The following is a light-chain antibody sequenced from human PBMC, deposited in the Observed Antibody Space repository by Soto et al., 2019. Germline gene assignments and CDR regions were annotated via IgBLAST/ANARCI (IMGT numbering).Light chain of an antibody. CDR2: GAS. CDR1: QSVSAGH. CDR3: QQYGSSVIT. V-gene: IGKV3-20*01. J-gene: IGKJ5*01. Sequence: EIVLTQSPGTLSLSPWERATLSCRASQSVSAGHLAWYQQKPGQAPRLLIYGASSRATGIPDRFSGSGSGTDFTLTISRLEPEDFAVYFCQQYGSSVITFGQGTRLEIK.